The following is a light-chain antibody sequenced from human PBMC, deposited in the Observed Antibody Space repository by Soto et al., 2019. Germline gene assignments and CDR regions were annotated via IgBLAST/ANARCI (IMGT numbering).Light chain of an antibody. CDR2: KAS. CDR1: QSISSW. CDR3: QQYNPYSST. Sequence: DIQMTQSPSTLSASVGDRVTITCRASQSISSWLDWFQQKPGKAPKLLIYKASSLQSGVPSRFSGSESGTEFNLTISSLQPDDFATYYCQQYNPYSSTFGQGTKLEIK. V-gene: IGKV1-5*03. J-gene: IGKJ2*01.